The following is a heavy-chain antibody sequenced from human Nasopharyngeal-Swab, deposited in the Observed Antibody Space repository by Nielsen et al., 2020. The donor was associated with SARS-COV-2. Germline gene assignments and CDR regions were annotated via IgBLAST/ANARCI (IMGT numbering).Heavy chain of an antibody. CDR3: VRDVIATVTTPPDY. CDR1: GFTFSRYW. Sequence: GESLKISCAASGFTFSRYWMSWVRQAPGKGLEWVANIKQDGGEKNYVDSVKGRFTISRDHAKNSLYLQMKTLRAEDTAVYYCVRDVIATVTTPPDYWGQGTLVTVSS. CDR2: IKQDGGEK. J-gene: IGHJ4*02. D-gene: IGHD4-17*01. V-gene: IGHV3-7*01.